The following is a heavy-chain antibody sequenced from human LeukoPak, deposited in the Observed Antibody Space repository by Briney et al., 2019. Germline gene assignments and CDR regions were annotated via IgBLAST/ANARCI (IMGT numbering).Heavy chain of an antibody. Sequence: ASVKVSCKASGGTFSSYAISWVRQAPGQGLEWMGRIIPIFGAANYAQKFQGRVTIITDESTSTAYMELSSLRSEDTAVYYCARGTKGGIVGATGAFDIWGQGAMVTVSS. D-gene: IGHD1-26*01. CDR3: ARGTKGGIVGATGAFDI. CDR1: GGTFSSYA. CDR2: IIPIFGAA. V-gene: IGHV1-69*05. J-gene: IGHJ3*02.